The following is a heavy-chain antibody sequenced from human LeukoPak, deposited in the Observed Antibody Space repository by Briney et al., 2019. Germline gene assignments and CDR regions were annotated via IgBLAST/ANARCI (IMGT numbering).Heavy chain of an antibody. CDR1: GGSVSGYY. V-gene: IGHV4-59*02. J-gene: IGHJ4*02. Sequence: KPSETLSLTCVVSGGSVSGYYWGWIRQPPGRGLEWIGYVYYSGSTNYNPSFKSRITISVDTSRNQFSLQLSSVPAADTAVYYCARIHRYCSGGACYVLDNWGQGTLVAVSS. D-gene: IGHD2-15*01. CDR2: VYYSGST. CDR3: ARIHRYCSGGACYVLDN.